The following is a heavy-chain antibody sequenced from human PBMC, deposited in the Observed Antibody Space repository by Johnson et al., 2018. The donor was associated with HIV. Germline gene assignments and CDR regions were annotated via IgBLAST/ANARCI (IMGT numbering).Heavy chain of an antibody. CDR2: IYSGGST. V-gene: IGHV3-53*01. CDR1: GFTVSSNY. Sequence: VQLVESGGGLIQPGGSLRLSCAASGFTVSSNYMSWVRQAPGKGLEWVSVIYSGGSTYYADSVKGRFTVSRDISKNTRYLQMNSLRAEDTAVYYCAKTGVGATDAAFYIWGQGTMVTVSS. D-gene: IGHD1-26*01. J-gene: IGHJ3*02. CDR3: AKTGVGATDAAFYI.